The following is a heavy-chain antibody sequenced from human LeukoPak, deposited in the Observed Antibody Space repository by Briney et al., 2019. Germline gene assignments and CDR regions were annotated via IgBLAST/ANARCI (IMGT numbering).Heavy chain of an antibody. V-gene: IGHV3-48*03. J-gene: IGHJ4*02. D-gene: IGHD2-15*01. CDR2: ISSSGSTI. CDR3: ARRDCSGGSCYHFDY. Sequence: PGGSLRLSCAASGFTFSSYEMNWVRQAPGKGLEWVSYISSSGSTIYYADSVKGRFTISRDNAKNSLYLQMYSLRAEDTAVYYCARRDCSGGSCYHFDYWGQGTLVTVSS. CDR1: GFTFSSYE.